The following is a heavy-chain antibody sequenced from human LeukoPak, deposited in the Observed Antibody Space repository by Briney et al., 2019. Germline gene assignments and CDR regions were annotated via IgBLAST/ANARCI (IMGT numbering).Heavy chain of an antibody. CDR2: ISSSGSTI. CDR3: ARRPSVAYNFDY. D-gene: IGHD6-19*01. CDR1: GFTFSDYY. V-gene: IGHV3-11*01. J-gene: IGHJ4*02. Sequence: GGSLRLSCAASGFTFSDYYMSWIRQAPGKGLEWVSYISSSGSTIYYADSVKGRFTFSRDNAKNSLYLQMNSLRAEDTAVYYCARRPSVAYNFDYWGQGTLVTVSS.